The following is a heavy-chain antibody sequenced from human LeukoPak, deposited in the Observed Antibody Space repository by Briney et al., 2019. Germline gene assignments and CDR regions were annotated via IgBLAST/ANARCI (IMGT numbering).Heavy chain of an antibody. V-gene: IGHV1-2*02. CDR1: GGTFSSYA. CDR3: ARDSRVTNGDY. Sequence: ASVKVSCKASGGTFSSYAISWVRQAPGQGLEWMGFINPNSGGTSYARKFQGRVTMTRDTSITTANMELSRLTSDDTAVYYCARDSRVTNGDYWGQGTLVTVSS. J-gene: IGHJ4*02. D-gene: IGHD3-10*01. CDR2: INPNSGGT.